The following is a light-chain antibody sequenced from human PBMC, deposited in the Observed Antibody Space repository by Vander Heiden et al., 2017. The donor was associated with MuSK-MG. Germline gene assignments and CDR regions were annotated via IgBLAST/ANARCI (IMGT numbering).Light chain of an antibody. V-gene: IGKV1-27*01. Sequence: DIQMTQSPSSLSASVGDRVTITCRASQGINNYLAWYQQKPGKVPNLLIFDASILESGVPTRFSGSGSGTDFTLTISSLQPEDFATYYCQKDDSARWTFGQGTKVEIK. CDR2: DAS. CDR1: QGINNY. CDR3: QKDDSARWT. J-gene: IGKJ1*01.